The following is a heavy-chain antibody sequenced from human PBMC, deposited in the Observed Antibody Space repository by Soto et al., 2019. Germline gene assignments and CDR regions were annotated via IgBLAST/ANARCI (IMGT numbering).Heavy chain of an antibody. J-gene: IGHJ4*02. CDR1: GFTFSSYW. Sequence: PGGSLRLSCAASGFTFSSYWMSWVRQAPGKGLEWVANIKQDGSEKYYVDSVKGRFTISRDNAKNSLYLQMNSLRAEDTAVYYCARDPNIVVMTARVEGSYFDYWGQGTLVTVSS. V-gene: IGHV3-7*01. D-gene: IGHD2-21*02. CDR3: ARDPNIVVMTARVEGSYFDY. CDR2: IKQDGSEK.